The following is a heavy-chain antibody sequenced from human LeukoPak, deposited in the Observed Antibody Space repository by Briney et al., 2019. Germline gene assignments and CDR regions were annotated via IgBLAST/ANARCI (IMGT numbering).Heavy chain of an antibody. J-gene: IGHJ6*04. V-gene: IGHV3-21*01. CDR2: ISSSSSYI. CDR1: GFTFSSYA. CDR3: ARSKILRFLEWLTPTTGMDV. Sequence: PGGSLRLSCAASGFTFSSYAMSWVRQAPGKGLEWVSSISSSSSYIYYADSVKGRFTISRDNAKNSLYLQMNSLRAEDTAVYYCARSKILRFLEWLTPTTGMDVWGKGTTVTVSS. D-gene: IGHD3-3*01.